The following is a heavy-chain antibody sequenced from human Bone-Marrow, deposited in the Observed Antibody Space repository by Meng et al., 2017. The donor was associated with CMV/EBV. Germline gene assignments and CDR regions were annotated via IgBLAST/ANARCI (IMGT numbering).Heavy chain of an antibody. D-gene: IGHD1-26*01. CDR2: IRFDGTDP. Sequence: GESLKISCAASGFIFNDFGMHWIRETPGKGLEWVAFIRFDGTDPLYADFVNGRFTISRDSPKNMLYLQMSGLRREDAAVYYCARDPLGSGSYSGFEYWGPGTLVTVSS. CDR1: GFIFNDFG. V-gene: IGHV3-30*02. J-gene: IGHJ4*02. CDR3: ARDPLGSGSYSGFEY.